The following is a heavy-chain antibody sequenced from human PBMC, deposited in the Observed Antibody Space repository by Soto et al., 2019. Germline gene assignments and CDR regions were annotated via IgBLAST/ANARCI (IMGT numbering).Heavy chain of an antibody. CDR1: GFTFSNNG. J-gene: IGHJ4*02. CDR2: ISYEGSEK. V-gene: IGHV3-30*18. CDR3: VKDKGAAAGFDY. D-gene: IGHD6-13*01. Sequence: QVHLVESGGGVVQPGRSLRLSCAASGFTFSNNGMHWVRQAPGKGLEWMGVISYEGSEKYYAGSVKGRFTISRDNSKNTLYLQMDTLSAEDTAIYYCVKDKGAAAGFDYWGQGSLVTVSS.